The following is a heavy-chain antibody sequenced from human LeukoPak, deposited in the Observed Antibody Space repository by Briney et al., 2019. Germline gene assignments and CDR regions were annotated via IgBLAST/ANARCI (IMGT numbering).Heavy chain of an antibody. D-gene: IGHD2-2*01. Sequence: ASVKVSCKASGYTFTSYGISWVRQAPGQGLEWMGWVSAYIGNTNYAQKLQGRVTMTTDTSTSTAYMELRSLRSDDTAVYYCARGRIVVVPAALYYMDVWGKGTTVTVS. CDR3: ARGRIVVVPAALYYMDV. CDR1: GYTFTSYG. CDR2: VSAYIGNT. V-gene: IGHV1-18*01. J-gene: IGHJ6*03.